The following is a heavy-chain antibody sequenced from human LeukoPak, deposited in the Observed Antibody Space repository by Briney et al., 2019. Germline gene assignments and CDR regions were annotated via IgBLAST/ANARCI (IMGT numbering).Heavy chain of an antibody. Sequence: TGGSLRLSCAASGFTFSSYNMDWVRQPPGKGLEWVSSISSSSGHIYYADSVKGRFTISRDNANNSLYLQMNSLRDEDTAVYYCARDPGTVAEPYFDCWGRGSLVAVCS. J-gene: IGHJ4*02. CDR3: ARDPGTVAEPYFDC. CDR2: ISSSSGHI. D-gene: IGHD6-19*01. CDR1: GFTFSSYN. V-gene: IGHV3-21*01.